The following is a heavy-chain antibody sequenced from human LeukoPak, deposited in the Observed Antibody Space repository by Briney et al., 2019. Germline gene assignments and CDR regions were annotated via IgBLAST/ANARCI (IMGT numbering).Heavy chain of an antibody. CDR1: GGTFSSYA. CDR2: ISAYNGNT. V-gene: IGHV1-18*01. Sequence: ASVKVSCKASGGTFSSYAISWVRQAPGQGPEWMGWISAYNGNTNYAQKFQGRVSMTTDTSTSTAYMEVRSLRSDDTAVYYCASWAGICSTSSCSATPLDYWGQGTPVIVSS. CDR3: ASWAGICSTSSCSATPLDY. J-gene: IGHJ4*02. D-gene: IGHD2-2*01.